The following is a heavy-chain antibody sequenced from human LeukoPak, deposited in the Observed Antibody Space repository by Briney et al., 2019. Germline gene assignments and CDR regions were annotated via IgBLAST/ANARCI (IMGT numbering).Heavy chain of an antibody. J-gene: IGHJ3*02. CDR1: GFTFSDYY. CDR2: ISSSSSYI. CDR3: ASFWKWELLNDAFDI. V-gene: IGHV3-21*01. Sequence: TGGSLRLSCAAFGFTFSDYYMNWVRQAPGKGLEWVSSISSSSSYIYYADSVKGRFTISRDNAKNSLYLQMNSLRAEDTAVYYCASFWKWELLNDAFDIWGQGTMVTVSS. D-gene: IGHD1-26*01.